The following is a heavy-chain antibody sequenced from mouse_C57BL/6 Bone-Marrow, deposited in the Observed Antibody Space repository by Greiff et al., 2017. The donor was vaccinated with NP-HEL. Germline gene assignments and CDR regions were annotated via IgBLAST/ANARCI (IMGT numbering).Heavy chain of an antibody. J-gene: IGHJ1*03. CDR1: GFSLTSYG. CDR2: IWAGGST. V-gene: IGHV2-9*01. D-gene: IGHD1-1*01. CDR3: AKSHYYGSSYGDFEG. Sequence: VKLMESGPGLVAPSQSLSLTCTVSGFSLTSYGVDWVRQPPGKGLEWLGVIWAGGSTNYNSALMSRLSIRKDNSKSQVFLKRNSLQTDDTAMYDCAKSHYYGSSYGDFEGWGTGATVTV.